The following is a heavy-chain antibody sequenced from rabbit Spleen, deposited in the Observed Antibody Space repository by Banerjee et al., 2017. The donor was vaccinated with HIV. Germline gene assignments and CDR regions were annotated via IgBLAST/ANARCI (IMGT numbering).Heavy chain of an antibody. CDR3: ARDSGSSFSSYGMDL. CDR2: INAITGKA. J-gene: IGHJ6*01. CDR1: GFSFSSNW. Sequence: LEEFGGGLVKPGGTLTLTCTVSGFSFSSNWICWVRQAPGKGLEWIACINAITGKAVYASWAKGRFTFSKTSSTTVTLQMTSLTAADTATYFCARDSGSSFSSYGMDLWGPGTLVTVS. D-gene: IGHD8-1*01. V-gene: IGHV1S45*01.